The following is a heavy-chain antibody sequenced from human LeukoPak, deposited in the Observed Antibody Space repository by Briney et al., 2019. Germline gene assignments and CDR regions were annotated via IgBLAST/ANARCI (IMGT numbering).Heavy chain of an antibody. D-gene: IGHD2-15*01. V-gene: IGHV1-69*06. CDR3: ARSGYCSGGSCYWFDP. CDR1: GGTFSSYA. CDR2: IIPIFGTA. Sequence: SVKVSRKASGGTFSSYAISWVRQAPGQGLEWMGGIIPIFGTANYAQKFQGRVTITADKSTSTAYMELSSLRSEDTAVYYCARSGYCSGGSCYWFDPWGQGTLVTVSS. J-gene: IGHJ5*02.